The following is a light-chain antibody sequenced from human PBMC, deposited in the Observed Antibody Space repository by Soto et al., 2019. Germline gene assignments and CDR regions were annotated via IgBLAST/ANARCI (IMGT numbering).Light chain of an antibody. J-gene: IGKJ4*01. V-gene: IGKV3-20*01. Sequence: EIVLTQSPVTLSLSPGERATLSCRASQSVSSSYLAWYQQKPGQAPRLLIFGASSRATGIPDRFSGSGSGTDFTLTINRLEPEDFALYYCQQSGSSPRLTFGGGTKVDIK. CDR3: QQSGSSPRLT. CDR1: QSVSSSY. CDR2: GAS.